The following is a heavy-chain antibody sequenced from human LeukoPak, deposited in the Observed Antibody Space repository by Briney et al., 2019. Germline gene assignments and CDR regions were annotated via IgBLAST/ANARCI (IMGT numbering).Heavy chain of an antibody. CDR2: MKHDGSEE. V-gene: IGHV3-7*03. CDR3: ARKAAGWGVLDH. CDR1: GFIFETYW. D-gene: IGHD3-10*01. Sequence: GGSLRLSCAASGFIFETYWMDWVRQVPGEGLEWVANMKHDGSEEYYVESVKGRFIISRDNANKLLYPQMNSLRAEDTAIYYCARKAAGWGVLDHWGQGLLVTVSS. J-gene: IGHJ4*02.